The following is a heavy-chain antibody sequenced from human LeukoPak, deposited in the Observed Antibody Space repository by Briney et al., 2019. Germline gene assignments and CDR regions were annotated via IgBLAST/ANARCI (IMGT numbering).Heavy chain of an antibody. CDR1: GASMSASTYY. CDR3: TRLSTGSGNYFDY. Sequence: PSETLSLTCSVSGASMSASTYYWAWVRQPPGEGLDWIASINYSGRTYYSSSLTSRVTISLDMSKSQFSLQLSSVTAADTAVYYCTRLSTGSGNYFDYWGLGTLVTVSS. V-gene: IGHV4-39*07. J-gene: IGHJ4*02. CDR2: INYSGRT. D-gene: IGHD1-26*01.